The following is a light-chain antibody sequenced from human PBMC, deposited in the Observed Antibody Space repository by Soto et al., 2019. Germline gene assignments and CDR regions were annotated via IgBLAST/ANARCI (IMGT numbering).Light chain of an antibody. Sequence: VLKRPPSVSGAPGEEGTIPRSGSSPDIGNNFVSWYQQLPGPAPKLLIYENDQRPSGIPDRFSGSKSGTSATLAITGLQTGDEADYYCGTWDNSLRDVFGTGTKVTVL. CDR1: SPDIGNNF. CDR3: GTWDNSLRDV. J-gene: IGLJ1*01. V-gene: IGLV1-51*02. CDR2: END.